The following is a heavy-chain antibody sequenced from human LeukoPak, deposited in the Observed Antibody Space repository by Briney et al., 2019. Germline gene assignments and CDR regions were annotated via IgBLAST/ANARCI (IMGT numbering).Heavy chain of an antibody. Sequence: SETLSLTCAVYGGSFSGYYWSWIRQPPGKGLEWIGEINHSGSTNYNPSLKSRVTISVDTSKNQFSLKLSSVTAADTAVYYCGRGRVTFYYWGQGTLVTVSS. CDR2: INHSGST. V-gene: IGHV4-34*01. J-gene: IGHJ4*02. D-gene: IGHD2-21*02. CDR3: GRGRVTFYY. CDR1: GGSFSGYY.